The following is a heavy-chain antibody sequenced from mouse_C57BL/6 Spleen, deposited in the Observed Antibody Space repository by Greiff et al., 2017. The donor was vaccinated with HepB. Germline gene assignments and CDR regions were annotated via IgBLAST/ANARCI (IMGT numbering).Heavy chain of an antibody. CDR2: IWSGGST. V-gene: IGHV2-2*01. CDR3: ARNGPTPITPVVADYAMDY. J-gene: IGHJ4*01. CDR1: GFSLTSYG. Sequence: QVQLKESGPGLVQPSQSLSITCTVSGFSLTSYGVHWVRQSPGKGLEWLGVIWSGGSTDYNAAFISRLSISKDNSKSQVFFKMNSLQADDTAIYYCARNGPTPITPVVADYAMDYWGQGTSVTVSS. D-gene: IGHD1-1*01.